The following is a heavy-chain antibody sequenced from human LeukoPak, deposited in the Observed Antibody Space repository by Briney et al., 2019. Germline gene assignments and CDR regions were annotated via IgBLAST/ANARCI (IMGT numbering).Heavy chain of an antibody. CDR1: GGSFSGYY. CDR3: AGMDY. J-gene: IGHJ4*02. Sequence: SETLSLTCAVYGGSFSGYYWSWIRQPPGKGLEWIGEINHSGSTNYNPPLKSRVTISVDTSKNQFSLKLSSVTAADTAVYYCAGMDYWGQGTLVTVSS. V-gene: IGHV4-34*01. D-gene: IGHD1-14*01. CDR2: INHSGST.